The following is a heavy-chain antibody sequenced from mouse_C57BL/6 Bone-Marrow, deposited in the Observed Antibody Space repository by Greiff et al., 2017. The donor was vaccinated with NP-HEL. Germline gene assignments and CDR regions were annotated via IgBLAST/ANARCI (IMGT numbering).Heavy chain of an antibody. V-gene: IGHV1-69*01. Sequence: VKLQQPGAELVMPGASVKLSCKASGYTFTSYWMHWVKQRPGQGLEWIGEIDPSDSYTNYNQKFKGKSTLTVDKSSSTAYMQLSSLTSEDSAVYYCARYGSSHWYFDVWGTGTTVTVSS. CDR3: ARYGSSHWYFDV. D-gene: IGHD1-1*01. CDR2: IDPSDSYT. J-gene: IGHJ1*03. CDR1: GYTFTSYW.